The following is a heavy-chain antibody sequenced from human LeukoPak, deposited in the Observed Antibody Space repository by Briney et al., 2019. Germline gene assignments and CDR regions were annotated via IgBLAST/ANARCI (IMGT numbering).Heavy chain of an antibody. V-gene: IGHV1-2*06. CDR2: INPNSGGT. Sequence: GASVKVSCKASGYTFTGYYMHWVRQAPGQGLEWMGRINPNSGGTNYAQKFQGRVTMTRDTSISTAYMELSRLRSEDTAVYYCAREVVVTATYYYYYGMDVWGQGTTVTVSS. CDR3: AREVVVTATYYYYYGMDV. D-gene: IGHD2-21*02. J-gene: IGHJ6*02. CDR1: GYTFTGYY.